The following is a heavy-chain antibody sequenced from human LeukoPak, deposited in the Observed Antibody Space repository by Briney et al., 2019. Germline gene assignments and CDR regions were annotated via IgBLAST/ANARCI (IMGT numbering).Heavy chain of an antibody. Sequence: PSETLSLTCAVYGGSFSAYYWSWIRQPPGKGLEWIGEINHGGITNYNPSLKSRVTISVDTSKNQFSLKLSSVTAADTAVYYCARGGTGALRITIFDWGQGTLVTVSS. CDR3: ARGGTGALRITIFD. J-gene: IGHJ4*02. D-gene: IGHD3-9*01. CDR1: GGSFSAYY. CDR2: INHGGIT. V-gene: IGHV4-34*01.